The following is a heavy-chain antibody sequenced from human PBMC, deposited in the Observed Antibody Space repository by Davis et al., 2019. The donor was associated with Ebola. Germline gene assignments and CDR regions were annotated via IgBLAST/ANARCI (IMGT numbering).Heavy chain of an antibody. CDR1: GGSVGSGTYY. CDR2: IYYSGST. J-gene: IGHJ4*02. V-gene: IGHV4-61*01. CDR3: ATSGKAPDY. Sequence: SETLSPTCTVSGGSVGSGTYYWHWLRQPPGKGPEWIACIYYSGSTNYNPSLKSRVTMSVDTSKNQFSLKLRSVTAADTAVYYCATSGKAPDYWGQGTLVTVSS.